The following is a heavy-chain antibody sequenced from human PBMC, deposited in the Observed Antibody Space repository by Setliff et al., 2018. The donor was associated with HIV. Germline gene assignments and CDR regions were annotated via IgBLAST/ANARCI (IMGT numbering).Heavy chain of an antibody. CDR3: ARMQAYYNFWRSKYYFDY. J-gene: IGHJ4*02. Sequence: ASVKVSCKASGYPFTSYGICWVRQAPGHGLEWMGYISPYNGDAYYAEKFQGRVTMTTDTSTTAVSMELTNLRSDDTAVYFCARMQAYYNFWRSKYYFDYWGQGTPVTVSS. V-gene: IGHV1-18*01. CDR1: GYPFTSYG. D-gene: IGHD3-3*01. CDR2: ISPYNGDA.